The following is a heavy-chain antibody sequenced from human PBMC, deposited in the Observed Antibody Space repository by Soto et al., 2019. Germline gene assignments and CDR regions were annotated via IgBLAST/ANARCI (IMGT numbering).Heavy chain of an antibody. CDR1: GYTFSGYY. CDR2: INPNSGGT. V-gene: IGHV1-2*02. Sequence: ASVKVSCKASGYTFSGYYIHCLRQAPGQGLEWMGWINPNSGGTNYAPKFQGRVTVTRDTPTSTAYMELSRLTSDDTAVYYCARSLTEGYCTITGCYTRPLYGMDVWGQGTTVTVSS. CDR3: ARSLTEGYCTITGCYTRPLYGMDV. D-gene: IGHD2-2*02. J-gene: IGHJ6*02.